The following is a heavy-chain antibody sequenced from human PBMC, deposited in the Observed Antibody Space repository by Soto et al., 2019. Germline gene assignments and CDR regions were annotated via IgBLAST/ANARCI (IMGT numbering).Heavy chain of an antibody. CDR3: AREGGVRGVIYYYYGMDV. J-gene: IGHJ6*02. V-gene: IGHV1-18*01. CDR2: ISAYNGNT. Sequence: QVQLVQSGAEVKKPGASVKVSCKASGYTFTSYGISWVRQAPGQGLEWMGWISAYNGNTNYAQKLQGRVTMTTDTSTSKAYMELRSLRSDDTAVYYGAREGGVRGVIYYYYGMDVWGQGTTVTVSS. D-gene: IGHD3-10*01. CDR1: GYTFTSYG.